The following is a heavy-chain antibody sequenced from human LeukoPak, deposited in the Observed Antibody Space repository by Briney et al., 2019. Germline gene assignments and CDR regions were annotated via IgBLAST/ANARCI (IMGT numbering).Heavy chain of an antibody. CDR1: GFSFNGDW. CDR2: IKPDGSQK. D-gene: IGHD2-2*01. J-gene: IGHJ4*02. V-gene: IGHV3-7*01. CDR3: VRDGPAFVDFDY. Sequence: PGGSLRLSCVASGFSFNGDWMNWVRQAPGKGLEWVANIKPDGSQKYYVDSVKGRFTISRDNAEKSLFLQMNSLRAEDTAVYYCVRDGPAFVDFDYWGQGTLVTVSS.